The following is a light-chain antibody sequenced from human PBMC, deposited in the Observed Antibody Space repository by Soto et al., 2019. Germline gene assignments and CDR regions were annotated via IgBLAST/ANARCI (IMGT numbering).Light chain of an antibody. CDR1: RVISSW. V-gene: IGKV1-12*01. Sequence: DIQMTQSPSSVSASVGDRVTITCRASRVISSWLAWYQQKPGKAPNLLIYAASNLQSGVPSRFSASGSGTDFTLTISSLQPEDFATYYCQQSHSFPMTFGQGTRLEI. CDR2: AAS. J-gene: IGKJ5*01. CDR3: QQSHSFPMT.